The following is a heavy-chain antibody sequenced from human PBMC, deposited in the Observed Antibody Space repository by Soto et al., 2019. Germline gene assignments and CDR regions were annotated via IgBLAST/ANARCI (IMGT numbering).Heavy chain of an antibody. J-gene: IGHJ6*02. Sequence: QVQLVESGGGVVRPGRSLRLACEASGFSFSTYGMHWVRQAPGKGLQWVAVIWYDGTNTYYADSVKGRFTISRDNSKDTLYLEMNNLRAEDTAVYYCARVEAPLIHSDHYYYGMDGWGQGTTVTVSS. V-gene: IGHV3-33*01. CDR2: IWYDGTNT. CDR3: ARVEAPLIHSDHYYYGMDG. CDR1: GFSFSTYG. D-gene: IGHD5-18*01.